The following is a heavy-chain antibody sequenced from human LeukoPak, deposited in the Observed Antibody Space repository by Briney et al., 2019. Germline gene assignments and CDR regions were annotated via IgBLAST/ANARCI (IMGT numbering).Heavy chain of an antibody. J-gene: IGHJ4*02. CDR3: ARSYCTGHKCYPGDY. D-gene: IGHD2-8*02. V-gene: IGHV1-69*05. CDR1: GCTFNNYS. Sequence: SVKVFCKASGCTFNNYSFSWVRQAPGQGLEWMGRIIPISDTANYVQKFQGRVMITTDESTSTAYMEVRSLRSEDTAVYFCARSYCTGHKCYPGDYWGQGTLVTVSS. CDR2: IIPISDTA.